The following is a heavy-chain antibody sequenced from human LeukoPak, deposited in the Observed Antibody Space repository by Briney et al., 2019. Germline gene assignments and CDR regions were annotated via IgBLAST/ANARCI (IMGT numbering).Heavy chain of an antibody. D-gene: IGHD4-17*01. J-gene: IGHJ6*03. Sequence: GGSLRLSCAASGFTFSSYAMSWVRQAPGKGLEWVSSISGSGGSTYYADSVKGRFTISRDNSKNTLYLQMYSLRAEDTAVYYCAKIPYGDYVLDYYYYMDVWGKGTTVTISS. CDR1: GFTFSSYA. V-gene: IGHV3-23*01. CDR3: AKIPYGDYVLDYYYYMDV. CDR2: ISGSGGST.